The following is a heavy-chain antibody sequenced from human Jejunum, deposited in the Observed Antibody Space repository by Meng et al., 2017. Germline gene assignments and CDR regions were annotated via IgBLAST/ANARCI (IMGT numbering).Heavy chain of an antibody. Sequence: GGSLRLSCAASGFTFSMYAMSWVRQAPGMGLEWVSTVTGSVVTTTYYADSVKGRFTISRDNSKSTLFLQMDSLTADDTAVYYCGRERRGFYILHWGQGTLVTVSS. CDR2: VTGSVVTTT. V-gene: IGHV3-23*01. CDR1: GFTFSMYA. D-gene: IGHD3-3*02. CDR3: GRERRGFYILH. J-gene: IGHJ4*02.